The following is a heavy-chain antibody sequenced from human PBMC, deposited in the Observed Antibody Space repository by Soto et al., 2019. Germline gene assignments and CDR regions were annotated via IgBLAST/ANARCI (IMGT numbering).Heavy chain of an antibody. Sequence: GGSLRLSCAASGFSFSSYGMHWVRQAPGKGLEWVAVIWYDGSNKYYADSVKGRFTISRDNSKSALYLQLNTLRAEDTAVYYCARVAEAAACNYYSYDVDVWGKGTTVNVPS. V-gene: IGHV3-33*01. CDR2: IWYDGSNK. CDR3: ARVAEAAACNYYSYDVDV. CDR1: GFSFSSYG. D-gene: IGHD6-13*01. J-gene: IGHJ6*04.